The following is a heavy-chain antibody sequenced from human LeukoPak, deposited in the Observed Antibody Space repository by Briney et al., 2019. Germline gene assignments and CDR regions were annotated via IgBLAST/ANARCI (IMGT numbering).Heavy chain of an antibody. Sequence: SETLSLTCAVSGASLNDNYWSWVRQPPGKGLEWIGCIYHRDNTNYNPSLESRVTISLDTSRSQFSLKLRSVTAADTAVYYCARAPVTGYYFDYWGQGTLVTVSS. CDR1: GASLNDNY. CDR2: IYHRDNT. V-gene: IGHV4-59*01. D-gene: IGHD4-17*01. J-gene: IGHJ4*02. CDR3: ARAPVTGYYFDY.